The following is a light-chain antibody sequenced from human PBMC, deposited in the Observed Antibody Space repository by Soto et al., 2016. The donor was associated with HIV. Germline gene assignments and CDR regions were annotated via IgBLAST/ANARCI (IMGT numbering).Light chain of an antibody. CDR2: AAS. CDR3: QQLNSYPPGLT. V-gene: IGKV1-9*01. Sequence: DPVSITCRASQGISSYLAWYQQKPGKAPKLLIYAASTLQSGVPSRFSGSGSGTEFTLTISSLQPEDFATYYCQQLNSYPPGLTFGGGTKVEIK. J-gene: IGKJ4*01. CDR1: QGISSY.